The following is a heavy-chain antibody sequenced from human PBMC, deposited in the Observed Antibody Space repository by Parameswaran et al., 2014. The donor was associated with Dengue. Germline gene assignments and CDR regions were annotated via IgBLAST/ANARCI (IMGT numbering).Heavy chain of an antibody. CDR3: ARDYYGSGSKTKQPSDY. D-gene: IGHD3-10*01. Sequence: WVRQAPGQGLEWMGWISAYNGNTNYAQKLQGRVTMTTDTSTSTAYMELRSLRSDDTAVYYCARDYYGSGSKTKQPSDYWGQGTLVTVSS. J-gene: IGHJ4*02. V-gene: IGHV1-18*01. CDR2: ISAYNGNT.